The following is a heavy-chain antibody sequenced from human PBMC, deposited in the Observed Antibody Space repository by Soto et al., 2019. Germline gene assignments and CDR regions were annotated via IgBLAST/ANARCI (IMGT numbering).Heavy chain of an antibody. CDR2: NSSNGGST. CDR3: ARTGPNTDYCGGDCFAYYYYYGMDV. V-gene: IGHV3-64*01. D-gene: IGHD2-21*02. Sequence: PGGSLRLSCAASGINFRSYALHWVRQAPGKGLEYVSTNSSNGGSTYYANSVKGRFTISRDNSKNTLYLQMGSLRAEDMAVYYCARTGPNTDYCGGDCFAYYYYYGMDVWGQGTTVTVSS. J-gene: IGHJ6*02. CDR1: GINFRSYA.